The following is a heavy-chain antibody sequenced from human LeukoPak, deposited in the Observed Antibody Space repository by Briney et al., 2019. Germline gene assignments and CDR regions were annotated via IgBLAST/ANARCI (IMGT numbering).Heavy chain of an antibody. D-gene: IGHD3-22*01. CDR2: ISSSSSYI. V-gene: IGHV3-21*01. CDR3: ARDFYDSSGYYPLNY. CDR1: GFTFSSYS. J-gene: IGHJ4*02. Sequence: GGSLRLSCAASGFTFSSYSMNGVRQPPGRGLEWVSSISSSSSYIYYADSVKGRFTISRDNAKNSLYLQMNSLRAEDTAVYYCARDFYDSSGYYPLNYWGQGTLVTVSS.